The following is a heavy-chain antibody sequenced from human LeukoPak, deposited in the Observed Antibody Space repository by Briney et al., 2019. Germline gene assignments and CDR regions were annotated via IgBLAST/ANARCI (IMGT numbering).Heavy chain of an antibody. CDR2: ISAYNGNT. CDR1: GYTFTSYG. D-gene: IGHD2-15*01. J-gene: IGHJ4*02. CDR3: ARTVVVVAATGYYFDY. Sequence: ASVKVSCKASGYTFTSYGISWVRQAPGQGLEWMGWISAYNGNTNYAQKFQGRVTITADKSTSTAYMELSSLRSEDTAVYYCARTVVVVAATGYYFDYWGQGTLVTVSS. V-gene: IGHV1-18*01.